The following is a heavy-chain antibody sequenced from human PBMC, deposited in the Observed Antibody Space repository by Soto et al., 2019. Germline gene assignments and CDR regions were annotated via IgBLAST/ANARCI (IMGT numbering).Heavy chain of an antibody. Sequence: PSETLSLTCTVSGGSISSYYWSWIRQPPGKGLEWIGYIYYSGSTNYNPSLKSRVTISVDTSKNQFSLKLSSVTAADTAVYYCARGKSPATVTTAYYFDYWGQGTLVTVSS. D-gene: IGHD4-17*01. CDR2: IYYSGST. J-gene: IGHJ4*02. V-gene: IGHV4-59*01. CDR1: GGSISSYY. CDR3: ARGKSPATVTTAYYFDY.